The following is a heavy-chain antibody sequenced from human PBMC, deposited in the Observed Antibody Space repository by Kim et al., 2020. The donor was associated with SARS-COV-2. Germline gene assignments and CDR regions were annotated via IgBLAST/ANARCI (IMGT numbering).Heavy chain of an antibody. CDR1: GFAFSRFA. CDR3: AKGRGHPLVNWYFDV. CDR2: VHGGGDGI. D-gene: IGHD3-16*02. Sequence: GGSLRLSCAASGFAFSRFAMTWVRQAPGKGLEWVSIVHGGGDGITYADSVKGRFTISRDNSKDTLYLQMNSLRGEDTAIYYCAKGRGHPLVNWYFDVWGRGTLVTVSP. V-gene: IGHV3-23*01. J-gene: IGHJ2*01.